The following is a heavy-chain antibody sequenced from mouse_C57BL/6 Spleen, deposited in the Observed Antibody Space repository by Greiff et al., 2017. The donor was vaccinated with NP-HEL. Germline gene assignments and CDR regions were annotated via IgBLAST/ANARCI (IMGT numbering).Heavy chain of an antibody. J-gene: IGHJ3*01. CDR2: IYPGDGDT. V-gene: IGHV1-82*01. Sequence: QVQLQQSGPELVKPGASVKISCKASGYAFSSSWMNWVKQRPGKGLEWIGRIYPGDGDTNYNGKFKGKATLTADKSSSTAYMQLSSLTSEDSAVYFCAREAPWFAYWGKGTLVTVSA. CDR1: GYAFSSSW. CDR3: AREAPWFAY.